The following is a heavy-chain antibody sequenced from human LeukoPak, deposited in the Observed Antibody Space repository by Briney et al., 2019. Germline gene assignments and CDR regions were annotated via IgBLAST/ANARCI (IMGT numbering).Heavy chain of an antibody. V-gene: IGHV3-30-3*01. D-gene: IGHD3-22*01. J-gene: IGHJ4*02. Sequence: GGSLRLSCAASGFTFSSYWMSWVRQAPGKGLQWVGVVSSDGGYKSYADSVGGRFTISRDNSKNTLYLHMSSLRAEDTAEYYCAREMYYYDSRGLEDWGQGTLVTVSS. CDR2: VSSDGGYK. CDR1: GFTFSSYW. CDR3: AREMYYYDSRGLED.